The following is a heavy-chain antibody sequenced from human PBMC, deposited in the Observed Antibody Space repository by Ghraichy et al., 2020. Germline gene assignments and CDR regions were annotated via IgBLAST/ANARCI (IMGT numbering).Heavy chain of an antibody. Sequence: GSLRLSCAASGFTFSNAWMSWVRQAPGKGLEWVGRIKSKTDGGTTDYAAPVKGRFTISRDDSKNTLYLQMNSPKTEDTAVYYCTTYDSSGYYYSWYFSCWGQGTLVTVSS. CDR3: TTYDSSGYYYSWYFSC. V-gene: IGHV3-15*01. D-gene: IGHD3-22*01. J-gene: IGHJ4*02. CDR1: GFTFSNAW. CDR2: IKSKTDGGTT.